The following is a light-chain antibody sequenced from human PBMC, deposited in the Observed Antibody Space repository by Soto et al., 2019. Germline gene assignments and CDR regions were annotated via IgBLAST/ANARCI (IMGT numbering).Light chain of an antibody. J-gene: IGKJ1*01. Sequence: EIVLTQSPGTLSLSPGEKATISCRASQSVSSNYLAWYQQKPGQAPRPLIYGASSRAIGFPDRFSGSGSGTDFTLTISRLEPEDFAVYYCQQYGSLPWTFGQGTKV. V-gene: IGKV3-20*01. CDR1: QSVSSNY. CDR2: GAS. CDR3: QQYGSLPWT.